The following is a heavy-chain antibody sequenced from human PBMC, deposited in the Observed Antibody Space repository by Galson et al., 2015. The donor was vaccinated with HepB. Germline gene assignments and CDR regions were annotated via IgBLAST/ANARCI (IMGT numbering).Heavy chain of an antibody. Sequence: SLRLSCAASGFTVSDNYMSWVRQAPGKGLEWVSVIYSGDNTHYVDSVKGRFTVSRDNSKNMLYLQMNSLRAEDTAVYYCARLVIKWARAVWGQGTTVIVSS. V-gene: IGHV3-66*01. CDR3: ARLVIKWARAV. CDR2: IYSGDNT. D-gene: IGHD3-22*01. J-gene: IGHJ6*02. CDR1: GFTVSDNY.